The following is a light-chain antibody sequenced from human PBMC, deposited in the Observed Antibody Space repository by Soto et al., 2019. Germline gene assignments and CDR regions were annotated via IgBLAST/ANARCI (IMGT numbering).Light chain of an antibody. CDR1: QSVSSSY. CDR2: GAS. J-gene: IGKJ5*01. Sequence: EIVLTQSPGTLSLSPGERATLSCRASQSVSSSYLAWYQQKPGQAPRLLIYGASSRATGIPDRFSGSGSGTDFTLTISRLEPEDFAVYYCQQYGSSPSITFGQGKRLEI. V-gene: IGKV3-20*01. CDR3: QQYGSSPSIT.